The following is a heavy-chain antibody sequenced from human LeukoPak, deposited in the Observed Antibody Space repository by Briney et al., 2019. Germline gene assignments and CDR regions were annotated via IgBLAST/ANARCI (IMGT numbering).Heavy chain of an antibody. J-gene: IGHJ4*02. CDR3: ARDSHCGGDCYSLFDY. CDR2: IYTSGST. V-gene: IGHV4-4*07. D-gene: IGHD2-21*02. CDR1: GGSISSYY. Sequence: PSETLSLTCTVSGGSISSYYWSWIRQPAGKGLEWIGRIYTSGSTNYNPSLKSRVTMSVDTSKNQFSLKLSSVTAADTAVYYCARDSHCGGDCYSLFDYWGQGTLVTVSS.